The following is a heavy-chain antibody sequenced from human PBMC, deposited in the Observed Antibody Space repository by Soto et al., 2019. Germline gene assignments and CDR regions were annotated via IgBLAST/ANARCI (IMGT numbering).Heavy chain of an antibody. D-gene: IGHD1-1*01. CDR3: AKGGLDWNEWRCYFDY. CDR1: GFTFSSYG. V-gene: IGHV3-30*18. Sequence: LRLSCAASGFTFSSYGMHWVRQAPGKGLEWVAVISYDGSNKYYADSVKGRFTISRDNSKNTLYLQMNSLRAEDTAVYYCAKGGLDWNEWRCYFDYWGQGTLVTVSS. J-gene: IGHJ4*02. CDR2: ISYDGSNK.